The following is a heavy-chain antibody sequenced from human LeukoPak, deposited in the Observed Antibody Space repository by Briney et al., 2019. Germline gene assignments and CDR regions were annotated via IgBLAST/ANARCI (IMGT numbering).Heavy chain of an antibody. CDR1: GYSFTSYW. CDR3: ARSYPPAVAGYFDY. CDR2: IYPGDSDT. Sequence: GESLKISCKDSGYSFTSYWIGWVRQMPGKGLEWLGIIYPGDSDTRYSTSFQGQVTISADKSISTAYLQWSSLKASDTAMYYCARSYPPAVAGYFDYWGQGTLVTVSS. V-gene: IGHV5-51*01. D-gene: IGHD6-19*01. J-gene: IGHJ4*02.